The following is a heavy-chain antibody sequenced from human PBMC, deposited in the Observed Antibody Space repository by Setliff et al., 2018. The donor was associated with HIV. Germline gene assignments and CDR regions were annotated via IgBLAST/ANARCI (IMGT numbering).Heavy chain of an antibody. CDR3: SRAMYYYDSRGYYYPWFDP. CDR2: IRSEDYGGTI. V-gene: IGHV3-49*03. J-gene: IGHJ5*02. CDR1: GFALGDYG. Sequence: GGSLRLSCTASGFALGDYGLSWFRQAPGKALEWIGFIRSEDYGGTIDYAASVKNRFIISRDDSRSIAYLQMNSLKTEDTATYYCSRAMYYYDSRGYYYPWFDPWGQGTLVTVS. D-gene: IGHD3-22*01.